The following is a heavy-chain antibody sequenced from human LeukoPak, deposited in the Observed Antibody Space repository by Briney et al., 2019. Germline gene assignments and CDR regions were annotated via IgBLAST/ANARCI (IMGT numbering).Heavy chain of an antibody. Sequence: PSETLSLTCTVSGGSIRSSHWSWIRQPAGKGLEWIAIIYNSGGTNYNPSLKSRVTISRDTSKNQFPLTLTSGPGAETAGDYCASDLTVPPYNWFDPWGQGTLVTVSS. CDR2: IYNSGGT. CDR1: GGSIRSSH. D-gene: IGHD7-27*01. CDR3: ASDLTVPPYNWFDP. V-gene: IGHV4-4*07. J-gene: IGHJ5*02.